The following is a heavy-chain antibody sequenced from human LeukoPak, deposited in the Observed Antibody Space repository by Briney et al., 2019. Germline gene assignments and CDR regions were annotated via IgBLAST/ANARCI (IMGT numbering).Heavy chain of an antibody. V-gene: IGHV3-33*01. J-gene: IGHJ3*02. D-gene: IGHD3-22*01. CDR3: ARDRAATYYYDSSGYYQEAFDI. CDR1: GFTFSTYG. Sequence: PGRSLRLSCAASGFTFSTYGMRWVRQAPGKRLEWVALIWFDGDRKYYVDSVKGRFTISGDKSKNTVYLQMNSLRAEDTAVYYCARDRAATYYYDSSGYYQEAFDIWGQGTMVTVSS. CDR2: IWFDGDRK.